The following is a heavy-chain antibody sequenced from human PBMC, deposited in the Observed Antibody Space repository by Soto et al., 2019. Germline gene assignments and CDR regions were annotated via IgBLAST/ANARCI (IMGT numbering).Heavy chain of an antibody. CDR1: GGSISSGDYY. V-gene: IGHV4-30-4*01. CDR2: IYYSGST. J-gene: IGHJ4*02. D-gene: IGHD6-13*01. Sequence: SETLSLTCTVSGGSISSGDYYWSWIRQPPGKGLEWIGYIYYSGSTYYNPSLKSRVTISVDTSKNQFSLKLSSVTAADTAVYYCARGGTQQCIDYWGQGTLVTVSS. CDR3: ARGGTQQCIDY.